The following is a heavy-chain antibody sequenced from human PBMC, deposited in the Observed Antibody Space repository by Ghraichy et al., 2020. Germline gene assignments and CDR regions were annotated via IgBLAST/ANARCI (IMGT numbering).Heavy chain of an antibody. V-gene: IGHV3-33*01. CDR2: IWYDGSNK. Sequence: LRLSCAASGFTFSSYGMHWVRQAPGKGLEWVAVIWYDGSNKYYADSVKGRFTISRDNSKNTLYLQMNSLRAEDTAVYYCARGRYIVAPEEAFDIWGQGTMVTVSS. J-gene: IGHJ3*02. CDR1: GFTFSSYG. D-gene: IGHD5-12*01. CDR3: ARGRYIVAPEEAFDI.